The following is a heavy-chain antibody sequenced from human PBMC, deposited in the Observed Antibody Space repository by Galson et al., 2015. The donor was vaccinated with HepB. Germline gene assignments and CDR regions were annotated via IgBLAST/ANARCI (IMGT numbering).Heavy chain of an antibody. D-gene: IGHD3-22*01. CDR1: GFTFSSYA. Sequence: SLRLSCAASGFTFSSYAMHWVRQAPGKGLEWVAVISYDGSNKYYADSVKGRFTISRDNSKNTLYLQMNSLRAEDTAVYYCARDPPGPPYYYDSSGYYSTGGYFDYWGQGTLVTVSS. J-gene: IGHJ4*02. CDR3: ARDPPGPPYYYDSSGYYSTGGYFDY. CDR2: ISYDGSNK. V-gene: IGHV3-30-3*01.